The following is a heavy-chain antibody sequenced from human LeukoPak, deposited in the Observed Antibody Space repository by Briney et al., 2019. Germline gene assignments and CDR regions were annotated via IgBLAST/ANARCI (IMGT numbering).Heavy chain of an antibody. CDR1: GYTFTSDY. CDR2: INPSGGRT. Sequence: ASVKVSCKASGYTFTSDYIHWVRQAPGQGREWLGIINPSGGRTTYGQNFQGRVTMTRDTSTSTVYMELSSLRSEDTAVYYCARGSRFLDYWGQGNLVTVSS. J-gene: IGHJ4*02. CDR3: ARGSRFLDY. V-gene: IGHV1-46*01. D-gene: IGHD3-3*01.